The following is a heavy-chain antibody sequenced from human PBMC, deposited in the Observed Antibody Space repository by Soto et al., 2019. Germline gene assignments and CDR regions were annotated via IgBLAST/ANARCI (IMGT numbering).Heavy chain of an antibody. CDR2: IWHEGSEI. CDR3: ARDGIGRTAFRGWLDY. CDR1: GSIFIGYC. D-gene: IGHD1-1*01. J-gene: IGHJ4*02. Sequence: QVQLEQSVGGVVQPGGSLRLSCVVPGSIFIGYCMHWVRQAPGKGLEWVAVIWHEGSEIYYADSVKGRFSISRDNSKNTLYLHMNSRRAEDTAVYYCARDGIGRTAFRGWLDYWGQGTLVTVSS. V-gene: IGHV3-33*01.